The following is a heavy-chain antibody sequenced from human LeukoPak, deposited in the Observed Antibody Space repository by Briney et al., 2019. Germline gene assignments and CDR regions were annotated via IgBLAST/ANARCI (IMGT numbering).Heavy chain of an antibody. Sequence: PSETLSLTCTVSGGSISSNSYYWGWIRQPPGKGLEWIGSIYYSGSTYYNPSLKSRVTISVDTSTNQFSLRLSSVTAADTADYYCARAQGNGLIDFWGQGTLVTVSS. CDR2: IYYSGST. J-gene: IGHJ4*02. CDR3: ARAQGNGLIDF. D-gene: IGHD3/OR15-3a*01. CDR1: GGSISSNSYY. V-gene: IGHV4-39*01.